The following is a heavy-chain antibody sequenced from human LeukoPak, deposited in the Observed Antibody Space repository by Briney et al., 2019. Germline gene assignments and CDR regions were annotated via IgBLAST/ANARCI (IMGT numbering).Heavy chain of an antibody. J-gene: IGHJ4*02. CDR3: VIGVGWQPDY. V-gene: IGHV4-59*01. CDR1: GDSFTGYY. CDR2: IYKIGTT. D-gene: IGHD2-15*01. Sequence: PSETLSLTCTVFGDSFTGYYLNWVRQPPGKGLEWIGHIYKIGTTNYNPSLKSRLTISADTSKNQFSLKLRSVTAADTAVYYCVIGVGWQPDYWGQGALVTVSS.